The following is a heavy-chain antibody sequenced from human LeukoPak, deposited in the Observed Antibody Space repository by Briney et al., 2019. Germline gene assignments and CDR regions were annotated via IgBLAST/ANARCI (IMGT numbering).Heavy chain of an antibody. CDR1: GFTFSSYA. Sequence: GGSLRLSCAASGFTFSSYAMSWVRQAPGKGLEWVSYISSSGSTIYYADSVKGRFTISRDNAKNSLYLQMNSLRAEDTAVYYCAGEDIVANSQGGLDYWGQGTLVTVSS. D-gene: IGHD5-12*01. CDR3: AGEDIVANSQGGLDY. J-gene: IGHJ4*02. V-gene: IGHV3-48*03. CDR2: ISSSGSTI.